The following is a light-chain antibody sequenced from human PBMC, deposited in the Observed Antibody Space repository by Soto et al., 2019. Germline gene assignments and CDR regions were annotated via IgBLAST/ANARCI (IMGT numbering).Light chain of an antibody. Sequence: DVQMTQSPSSLSASVGDRVTITCRASQTIASYLNWYQQKPGKAPKLLIYAATILQSGVPSRFSGSGSGTEFALTISSLQPEDFATYYCQQSYGTLLTFGGGTKVEFK. CDR2: AAT. V-gene: IGKV1-39*01. CDR3: QQSYGTLLT. J-gene: IGKJ4*01. CDR1: QTIASY.